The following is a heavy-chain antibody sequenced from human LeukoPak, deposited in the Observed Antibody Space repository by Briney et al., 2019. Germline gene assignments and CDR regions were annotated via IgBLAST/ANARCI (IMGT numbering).Heavy chain of an antibody. J-gene: IGHJ3*02. CDR3: ARYVYGGYDAFDI. CDR2: IYSGGST. CDR1: GFTVSSNY. V-gene: IGHV3-66*01. D-gene: IGHD4-17*01. Sequence: GGSLRLSCAASGFTVSSNYMSWVRQAPGKGLEWVSVIYSGGSTYYADSVKGRFTISRDNSKNTLYLQMNSLRAEDTAVYYCARYVYGGYDAFDIWGQGTMVTVSS.